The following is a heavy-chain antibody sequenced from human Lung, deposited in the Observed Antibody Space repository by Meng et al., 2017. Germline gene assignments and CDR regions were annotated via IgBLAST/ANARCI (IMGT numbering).Heavy chain of an antibody. CDR1: GASITRTQW. D-gene: IGHD1-7*01. CDR3: ARETLRELGLFHY. V-gene: IGHV4-4*02. J-gene: IGHJ4*02. Sequence: HLQEPGQRLVPPSGTLSLACAVSGASITRTQWWRWLRQTPGKGLEWIGEISHSGSTVYRPSLQGRVSISLDKSNNEFSLKLTSVTAADTAVYYCARETLRELGLFHYWGQGILVTVSS. CDR2: ISHSGST.